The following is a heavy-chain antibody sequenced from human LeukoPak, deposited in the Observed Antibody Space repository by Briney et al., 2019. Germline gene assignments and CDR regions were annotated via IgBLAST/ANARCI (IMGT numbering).Heavy chain of an antibody. Sequence: SVKVSCKASGGTFCSYAISWVRQAPGQGLEWMGGIIPIFGTANYAQKFQGRVTITADESTSTAYMELSSLRSEDTAVYYCARGRTIFGVVTIPDAFDIWGQGTMVTVSS. CDR3: ARGRTIFGVVTIPDAFDI. CDR2: IIPIFGTA. CDR1: GGTFCSYA. V-gene: IGHV1-69*01. J-gene: IGHJ3*02. D-gene: IGHD3-3*01.